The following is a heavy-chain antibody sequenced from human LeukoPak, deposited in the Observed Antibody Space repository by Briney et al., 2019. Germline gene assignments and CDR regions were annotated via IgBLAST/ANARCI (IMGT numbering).Heavy chain of an antibody. J-gene: IGHJ5*02. CDR2: MNPNSGNT. CDR3: ARNYVDYDFWSGYYNTWFDP. Sequence: ASVKVSCKASGYTFTSYDINWVRQATGQGLEWMGWMNPNSGNTGYAQKFQGRVTMTRSTSISTAYMELSSLRSEDTAVYYCARNYVDYDFWSGYYNTWFDPWGQGTLVTVSS. V-gene: IGHV1-8*01. CDR1: GYTFTSYD. D-gene: IGHD3-3*01.